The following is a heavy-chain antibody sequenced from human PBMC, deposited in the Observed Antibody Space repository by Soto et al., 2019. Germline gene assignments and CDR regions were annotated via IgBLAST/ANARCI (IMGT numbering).Heavy chain of an antibody. Sequence: ETLSLTCTVSGRSISSYYWSWIRQPPGKGLEWIGYIYYSGSTNYNPSLKSRVTISVDTSKNQFSLKLSSVTAADTAVYYCARGRYYYGSGSFDYWGQGTLVTVSS. D-gene: IGHD3-10*01. J-gene: IGHJ4*02. CDR1: GRSISSYY. V-gene: IGHV4-59*12. CDR2: IYYSGST. CDR3: ARGRYYYGSGSFDY.